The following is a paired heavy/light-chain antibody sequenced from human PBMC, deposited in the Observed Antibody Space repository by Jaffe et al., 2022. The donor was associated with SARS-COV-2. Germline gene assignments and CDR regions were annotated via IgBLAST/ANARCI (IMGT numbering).Heavy chain of an antibody. CDR2: IIPIFGTA. J-gene: IGHJ6*02. CDR3: ARSPLRYDILTGYRRYGMDV. V-gene: IGHV1-69*01. D-gene: IGHD3-9*01. CDR1: GGTFSSYA. Sequence: QVQLVQSGAEVKKPGSSVKVSCKASGGTFSSYAISWVRQAPGQGLEWMGGIIPIFGTANYAQKFQGRVTITADESTSTAYMELSSLRSEDTAVYYCARSPLRYDILTGYRRYGMDVWGQGTTVTVSS.
Light chain of an antibody. J-gene: IGLJ3*02. V-gene: IGLV1-47*01. CDR2: RNN. CDR1: SSNIGSNY. CDR3: AAWDDSLSGFWV. Sequence: QSVLTQPPSASGTPGQRVTISCSGSSSNIGSNYVYWYQQLPGTAPKLLIYRNNQRPSGVPDRFSGSKSGTSASLAISGLRSEDEADYYCAAWDDSLSGFWVFGGGTKLTVL.